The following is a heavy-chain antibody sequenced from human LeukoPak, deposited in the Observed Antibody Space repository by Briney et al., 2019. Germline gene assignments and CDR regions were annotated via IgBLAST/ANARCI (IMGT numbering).Heavy chain of an antibody. D-gene: IGHD3-22*01. CDR1: GFTFSSYW. Sequence: SGGSLRLSCAASGFTFSSYWMSWVRQAPGKGLEWVANINQDGSEKYYVDSVKGRFTTSRDNAKSSLYLQMNSLRADDTAVYYCARDRALYDSRRGYYYTEDDFWGQGTLVTVSS. CDR2: INQDGSEK. J-gene: IGHJ4*02. CDR3: ARDRALYDSRRGYYYTEDDF. V-gene: IGHV3-7*01.